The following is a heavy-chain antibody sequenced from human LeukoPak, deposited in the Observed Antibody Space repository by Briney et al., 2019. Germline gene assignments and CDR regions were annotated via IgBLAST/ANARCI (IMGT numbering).Heavy chain of an antibody. CDR1: GFTFSSYE. CDR3: AKQLRVYYYMDV. V-gene: IGHV3-48*03. D-gene: IGHD1-1*01. J-gene: IGHJ6*03. CDR2: ISSSGSTI. Sequence: GSLRLSCAASGFTFSSYEMKWVRQAPGNGLEWVSYISSSGSTIYYADSVKGRFTISRDNSKNTVYLQIDSLRAEDTAVYYCAKQLRVYYYMDVWGKGTTVTVSS.